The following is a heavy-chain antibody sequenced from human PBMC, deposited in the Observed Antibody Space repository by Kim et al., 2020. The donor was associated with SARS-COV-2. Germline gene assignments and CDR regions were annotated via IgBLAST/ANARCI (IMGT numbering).Heavy chain of an antibody. V-gene: IGHV4-34*01. D-gene: IGHD3-10*01. CDR2: INQSGST. CDR3: ARGVWFGELYLYDYGMDV. J-gene: IGHJ6*02. Sequence: SETLSLTCAVYGGSFSGYYWSWIRQPPGKGLEWIGEINQSGSTNYNPSLKSRVTISVDTSKNQFSLKLSSVTAADTAVYYCARGVWFGELYLYDYGMDVWGQGTTVTVSS. CDR1: GGSFSGYY.